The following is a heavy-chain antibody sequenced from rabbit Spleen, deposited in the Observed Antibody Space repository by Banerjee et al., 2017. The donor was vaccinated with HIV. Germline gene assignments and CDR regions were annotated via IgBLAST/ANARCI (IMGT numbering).Heavy chain of an antibody. CDR3: ARHPINNNGPGNL. CDR1: GVSFSDKDV. Sequence: EQLEESGGGLVKPEGSLTLTCKASGVSFSDKDVMCWVRQAPGKGLEWIACINIVTGKAVYASWAKGRFIMSRTSSTTVTLQMTSLTGADTATYFCARHPINNNGPGNLWGQGTLVTVS. V-gene: IGHV1S45*01. CDR2: INIVTGKA. D-gene: IGHD2-1*01. J-gene: IGHJ4*01.